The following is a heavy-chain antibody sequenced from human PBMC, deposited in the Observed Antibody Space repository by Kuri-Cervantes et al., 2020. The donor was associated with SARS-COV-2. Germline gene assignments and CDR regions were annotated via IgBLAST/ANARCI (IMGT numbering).Heavy chain of an antibody. V-gene: IGHV3-21*01. Sequence: GESLKISCAASGFTFSSYSMNWVRQAPGKGLEWVSSISSSSSYIYYADSVKGRFTISRDNAKNSLYLQMNSLRAEDTAVYYCARDNPDSSSWYYYYYGMDVWGQGTTITVSS. CDR3: ARDNPDSSSWYYYYYGMDV. D-gene: IGHD6-13*01. CDR2: ISSSSSYI. CDR1: GFTFSSYS. J-gene: IGHJ6*02.